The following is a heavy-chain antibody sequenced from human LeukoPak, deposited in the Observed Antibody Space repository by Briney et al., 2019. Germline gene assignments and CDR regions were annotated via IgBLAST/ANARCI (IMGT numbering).Heavy chain of an antibody. CDR3: ARAYHSSWYLNWFDP. V-gene: IGHV4-38-2*01. CDR2: IYHNGNT. Sequence: SETLSLTCAVSGYSISSGYYWGWIRQPPRKGLEWIGSIYHNGNTYYNPSLKSRVTISVDTSKNEFSLKLSSVTAADTAVYYCARAYHSSWYLNWFDPWGQGTLVTVSS. D-gene: IGHD6-13*01. CDR1: GYSISSGYY. J-gene: IGHJ5*02.